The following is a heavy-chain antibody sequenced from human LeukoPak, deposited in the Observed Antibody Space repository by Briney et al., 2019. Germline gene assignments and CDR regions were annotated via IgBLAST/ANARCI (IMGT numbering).Heavy chain of an antibody. CDR2: ISADHGDT. D-gene: IGHD2-2*01. CDR3: ARAIPCSTSCYAGKNYFDY. Sequence: ASVKVSCKASGYTFTSYGISWVRQAPGQGLEWMGWISADHGDTNYGQKFQGRVTMTTDTSTSTAYMELRSLRPDDTAVYYCARAIPCSTSCYAGKNYFDYWGQGTLVTVSS. J-gene: IGHJ4*02. CDR1: GYTFTSYG. V-gene: IGHV1-18*01.